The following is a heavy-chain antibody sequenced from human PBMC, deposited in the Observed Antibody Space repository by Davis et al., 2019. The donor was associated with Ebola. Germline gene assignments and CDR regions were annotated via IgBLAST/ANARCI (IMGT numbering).Heavy chain of an antibody. CDR1: GFTVSSNY. J-gene: IGHJ6*02. CDR3: ARENSGYDYVGYYYYGMDV. CDR2: IYSGGST. D-gene: IGHD5-12*01. V-gene: IGHV3-53*01. Sequence: GGSLRLSCAASGFTVSSNYMSWVRQAPGKGLEWVSVIYSGGSTYYADSVKGRFTISRDNSKNTLYLQMNSLRAEDTAVYYCARENSGYDYVGYYYYGMDVWGQGTTVTVSS.